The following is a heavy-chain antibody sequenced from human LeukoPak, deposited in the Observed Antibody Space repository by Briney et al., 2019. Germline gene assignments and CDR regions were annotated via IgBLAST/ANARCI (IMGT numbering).Heavy chain of an antibody. D-gene: IGHD2-21*01. V-gene: IGHV3-74*01. J-gene: IGHJ3*02. CDR3: ATGPYSAFEM. CDR1: GFTFTDFW. CDR2: VKGDEIST. Sequence: GGSLRPSCAASGFTFTDFWMHWIRQAPGGGLVWVSRVKGDEISTLYADSVKGRFTISRDNAKNTLYLQMNNLRADDTALYYCATGPYSAFEMWGQGTMVTVSS.